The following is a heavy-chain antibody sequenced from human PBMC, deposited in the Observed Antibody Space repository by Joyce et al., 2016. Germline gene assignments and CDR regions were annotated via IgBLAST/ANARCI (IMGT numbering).Heavy chain of an antibody. CDR3: ARLWEYYYDSSGYFDS. Sequence: EVQLVQSGGEVKKPGESLKISCQGSGYRFRKYWIGWVRQMPVKGMEVMGIVYSGDSYTRYSPSFQGQVTMSADKSISTAYLQWSSLKASDTAIYYCARLWEYYYDSSGYFDSWGQGTPVTVSA. V-gene: IGHV5-51*03. CDR1: GYRFRKYW. CDR2: VYSGDSYT. J-gene: IGHJ5*01. D-gene: IGHD3-22*01.